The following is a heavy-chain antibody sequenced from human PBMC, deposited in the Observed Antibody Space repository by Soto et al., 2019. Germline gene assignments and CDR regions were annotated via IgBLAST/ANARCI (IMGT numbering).Heavy chain of an antibody. CDR3: ASSPRTDGYDSSGYYSPHDY. Sequence: GGSLRLSCAASGFTFSSYSMNWVRQAPGKGLEWVSSISSSSSYIYYADSVKGRFTISRDNAKNSLYLQMNSLRAEDTAVYYCASSPRTDGYDSSGYYSPHDYWGQGTLVTVSS. J-gene: IGHJ4*02. V-gene: IGHV3-21*01. CDR1: GFTFSSYS. CDR2: ISSSSSYI. D-gene: IGHD3-22*01.